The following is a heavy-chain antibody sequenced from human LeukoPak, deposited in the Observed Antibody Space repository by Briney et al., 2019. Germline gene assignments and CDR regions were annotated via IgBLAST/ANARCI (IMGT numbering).Heavy chain of an antibody. D-gene: IGHD5-18*01. CDR3: ARHERGGSYDLFDY. V-gene: IGHV4-39*01. CDR2: IYYSGST. CDR1: GGSISSSSYY. J-gene: IGHJ4*02. Sequence: SETLSHTCTVSGGSISSSSYYWGWIRQPPGKGLEWIGSIYYSGSTYYNPSLKSRVTISVDTSKNQFSLKLSSVTAADTAVYYCARHERGGSYDLFDYWGQGTLVTVSS.